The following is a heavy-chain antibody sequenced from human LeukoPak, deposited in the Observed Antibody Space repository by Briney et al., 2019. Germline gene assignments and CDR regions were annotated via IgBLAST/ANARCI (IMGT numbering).Heavy chain of an antibody. J-gene: IGHJ4*02. Sequence: GGSLRLSCAASGFTVSSNYMSWVRQAPGKGLEWVANIKQDGSEKYYVDSVKGRFTISRDNAKNSLYLQMNSLRAEDTAVYYCARDRQWQNYWGQGTLVTVSS. V-gene: IGHV3-7*01. CDR3: ARDRQWQNY. CDR1: GFTVSSNY. CDR2: IKQDGSEK. D-gene: IGHD6-19*01.